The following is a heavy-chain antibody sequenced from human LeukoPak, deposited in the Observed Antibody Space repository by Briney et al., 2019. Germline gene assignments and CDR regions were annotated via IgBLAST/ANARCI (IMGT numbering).Heavy chain of an antibody. J-gene: IGHJ4*02. CDR2: IYHSGTT. D-gene: IGHD3-10*01. Sequence: GSLRLSCAASGFTFSSYAMSWVRQAPGKGLEWIGEIYHSGTTNYNPSLKSRVTISLDKSRNQFSLNLNSVSAADTAVYYCARSYFGSGTFNGFDYWGQGTLVTVSS. V-gene: IGHV4-4*02. CDR3: ARSYFGSGTFNGFDY. CDR1: GFTFSSYAM.